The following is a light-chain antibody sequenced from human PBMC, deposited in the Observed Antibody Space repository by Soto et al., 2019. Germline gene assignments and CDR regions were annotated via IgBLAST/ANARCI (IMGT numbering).Light chain of an antibody. CDR3: QQYSNWPLT. V-gene: IGKV3-15*01. J-gene: IGKJ4*01. Sequence: EIVMTQSPATLSVSPGERATLSCGASQSVSSNLAWYQQKPGQAPRLLIYGASTRATGIPARFSGSGSGAEFTLTISSLQSEDFAVYYCQQYSNWPLTFGGGTKVGIK. CDR1: QSVSSN. CDR2: GAS.